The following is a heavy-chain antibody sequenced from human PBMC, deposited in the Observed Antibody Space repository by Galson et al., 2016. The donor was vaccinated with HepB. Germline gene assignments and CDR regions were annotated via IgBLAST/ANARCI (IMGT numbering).Heavy chain of an antibody. CDR2: ITGNGGGT. CDR3: TKDALAADH. Sequence: SLRLSCAASGFIFSNYAMSWVRQAPGKGLEWISGITGNGGGTYYADSVKGRFTISRDPSKITLYLQMNSLTADDTAVCYCTKDALAADHWGQGTLVTVSS. CDR1: GFIFSNYA. D-gene: IGHD6-19*01. V-gene: IGHV3-23*01. J-gene: IGHJ5*02.